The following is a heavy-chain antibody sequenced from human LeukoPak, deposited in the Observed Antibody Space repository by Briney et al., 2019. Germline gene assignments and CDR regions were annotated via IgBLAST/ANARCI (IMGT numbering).Heavy chain of an antibody. Sequence: GSLRLSCAASGFTFSDYYMSWIRQAPGKGPEWVSYISSSGSTIYYADSVKGRFTISRDNAKNSLYLQMNSLRAEDTAVYYCASDGGDVDTAMDTWGQGTLVTVSS. D-gene: IGHD5-18*01. J-gene: IGHJ5*02. CDR1: GFTFSDYY. V-gene: IGHV3-11*01. CDR2: ISSSGSTI. CDR3: ASDGGDVDTAMDT.